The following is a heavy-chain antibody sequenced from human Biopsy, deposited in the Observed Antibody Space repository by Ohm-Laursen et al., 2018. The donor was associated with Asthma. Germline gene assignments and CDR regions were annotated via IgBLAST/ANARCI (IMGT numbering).Heavy chain of an antibody. V-gene: IGHV1-3*01. J-gene: IGHJ3*02. D-gene: IGHD3-9*01. CDR1: GYTFINYA. Sequence: ASVKVSCKASGYTFINYAIHWVRQAPGHSLGWMGWINAANGNTKYSQKFQGRLTISRDTSASTAYMDLRSLRSEDTAVYYCARSYFDFLTGQVHDAFDMWGQGTMVTVSS. CDR3: ARSYFDFLTGQVHDAFDM. CDR2: INAANGNT.